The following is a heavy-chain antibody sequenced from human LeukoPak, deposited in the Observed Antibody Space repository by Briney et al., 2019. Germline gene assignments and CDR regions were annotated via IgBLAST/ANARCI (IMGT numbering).Heavy chain of an antibody. CDR1: GGSFSGYY. Sequence: KPSETLSLTCAVYGGSFSGYYWSWIRQPPGKGLEWIGYIYYSGSTNYNPSLKSRVTISVDTSKNQFSLKLSSVTAADTAVYYCARLGGSGRFDYWGQGTLVTVSS. V-gene: IGHV4-34*01. D-gene: IGHD3-10*01. CDR3: ARLGGSGRFDY. CDR2: IYYSGST. J-gene: IGHJ4*02.